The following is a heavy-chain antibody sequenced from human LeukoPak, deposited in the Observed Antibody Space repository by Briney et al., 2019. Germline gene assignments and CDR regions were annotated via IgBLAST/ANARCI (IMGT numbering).Heavy chain of an antibody. CDR1: GFSFSSYG. CDR3: AKGPVEAYYFDY. J-gene: IGHJ4*02. Sequence: PGGSLRLSCAVSGFSFSSYGMHWVRQAPGKGLEWVAVISYDGSNKYYADFVKGRFTISRDNSKNTLYLQMNTLRAEDTAVYYCAKGPVEAYYFDYWGQGTLVTVSP. CDR2: ISYDGSNK. V-gene: IGHV3-30*18. D-gene: IGHD2-15*01.